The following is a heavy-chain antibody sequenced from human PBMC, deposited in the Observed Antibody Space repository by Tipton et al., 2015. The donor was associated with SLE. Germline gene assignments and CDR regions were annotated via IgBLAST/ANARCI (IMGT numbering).Heavy chain of an antibody. CDR1: GGSMSSYY. D-gene: IGHD3-10*01. V-gene: IGHV4-59*01. Sequence: TLSLTCTVSGGSMSSYYWSWIRQPPGKGLGWIGYIYYSGSTNYNPSLKSRVTISVDTSKNQFSLKLSSVTAADTAVYYCARETVGYYYGSGSSDYFDYWGQGTLVTVSS. J-gene: IGHJ4*02. CDR2: IYYSGST. CDR3: ARETVGYYYGSGSSDYFDY.